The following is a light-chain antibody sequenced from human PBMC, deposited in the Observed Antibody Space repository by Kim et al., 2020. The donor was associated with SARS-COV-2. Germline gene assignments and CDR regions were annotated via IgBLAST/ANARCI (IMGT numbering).Light chain of an antibody. CDR2: DVS. V-gene: IGLV2-14*03. CDR1: SSDVGGPYNY. CDR3: SSYTSTNTLGVI. Sequence: QSALTQPASVSGSPGQSITISCIGSSSDVGGPYNYVSWYQQHPDKAPKLILYDVSHRPSGVSNRFSGSKSDNTASLTISGLQAEDEADYYCSSYTSTNTLGVIFGGGTQLTVL. J-gene: IGLJ2*01.